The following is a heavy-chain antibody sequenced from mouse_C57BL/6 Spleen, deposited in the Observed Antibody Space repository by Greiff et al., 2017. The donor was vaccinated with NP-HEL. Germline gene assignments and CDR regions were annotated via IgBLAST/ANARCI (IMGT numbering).Heavy chain of an antibody. D-gene: IGHD1-1*01. CDR1: GYTFTSYW. Sequence: QVQLQQSGAELAKPGASVKLSCKASGYTFTSYWMHWVKQRPGQGLEWIGYINPSSGYTKYNQKFKDKATLTADKSSSTAYMQLSSLTYEDSAVYYCARSGDEWDYYGSSSPMYWGQGTSVTVSS. CDR3: ARSGDEWDYYGSSSPMY. CDR2: INPSSGYT. V-gene: IGHV1-7*01. J-gene: IGHJ4*01.